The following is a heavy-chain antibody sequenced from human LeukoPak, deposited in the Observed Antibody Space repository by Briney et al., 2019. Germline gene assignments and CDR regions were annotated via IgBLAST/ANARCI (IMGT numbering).Heavy chain of an antibody. CDR2: IVHSGNT. CDR3: ARFGSSTWYKGAFDI. Sequence: PSETLSLTCAVYGGSFSGYYWSWIRQPPGKGLEWIGEIVHSGNTKYNPSLKSRVTISVDTSKNQFSLNLTSVTAADTAAYYCARFGSSTWYKGAFDIWGQGTMVTVAS. D-gene: IGHD6-13*01. CDR1: GGSFSGYY. V-gene: IGHV4-34*12. J-gene: IGHJ3*02.